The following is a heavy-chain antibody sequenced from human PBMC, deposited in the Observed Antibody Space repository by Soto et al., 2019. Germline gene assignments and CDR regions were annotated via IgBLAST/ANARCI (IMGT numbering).Heavy chain of an antibody. Sequence: GESLKISCKGSGYSFTSYWIGWVRQMPGKGLEWMGIIYPGDSDTRYSPSFQGQVTISADKSISTAYLQWSSLKASDTAMYYCATTGKVVAARSYYYYYGMDVWGQGTTVTVSS. CDR2: IYPGDSDT. CDR3: ATTGKVVAARSYYYYYGMDV. D-gene: IGHD2-15*01. J-gene: IGHJ6*02. V-gene: IGHV5-51*01. CDR1: GYSFTSYW.